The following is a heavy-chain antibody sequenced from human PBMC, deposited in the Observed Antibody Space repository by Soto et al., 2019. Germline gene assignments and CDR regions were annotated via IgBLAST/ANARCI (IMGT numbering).Heavy chain of an antibody. CDR3: AREYSSSQNYYYYMDV. CDR2: INHSGST. V-gene: IGHV4-34*01. D-gene: IGHD6-13*01. Sequence: SETLSLTCAVYGGSFSGYYWSWIRQPPGKGLEWIGEINHSGSTNYNPSLKSRVTISVDTSKNQFSLKLSSVTAADTAVYYCAREYSSSQNYYYYMDVWGKGTTVTVSS. J-gene: IGHJ6*03. CDR1: GGSFSGYY.